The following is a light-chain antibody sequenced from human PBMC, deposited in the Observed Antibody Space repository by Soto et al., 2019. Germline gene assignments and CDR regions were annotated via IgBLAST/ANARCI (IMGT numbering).Light chain of an antibody. V-gene: IGKV1-5*01. Sequence: DIQMTQPPSTLSASVGDRVAITCRTSQSISSWLAWYQQKPGKAPKLLIYDASSLESGVPSTFSGSGSGTEFTLTISSLQPEDFATYYCQQYNSHPRTFGQGTKVDI. J-gene: IGKJ1*01. CDR1: QSISSW. CDR3: QQYNSHPRT. CDR2: DAS.